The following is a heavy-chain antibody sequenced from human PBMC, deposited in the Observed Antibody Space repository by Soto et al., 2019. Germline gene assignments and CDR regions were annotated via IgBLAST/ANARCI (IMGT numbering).Heavy chain of an antibody. CDR3: ARATSIAAAGTGWFDP. CDR2: IIPIFGTA. Sequence: ASVKVSCKASGGTFSSYAISWVRQAPGQGLEWMGGIIPIFGTANYAQKFQGRVTITADESTSTAYMELSSLRSEDTAVYYCARATSIAAAGTGWFDPWGQGTLVTVSS. V-gene: IGHV1-69*13. D-gene: IGHD6-13*01. J-gene: IGHJ5*02. CDR1: GGTFSSYA.